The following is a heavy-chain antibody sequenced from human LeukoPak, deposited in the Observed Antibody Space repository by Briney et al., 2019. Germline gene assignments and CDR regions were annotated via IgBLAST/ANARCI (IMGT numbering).Heavy chain of an antibody. V-gene: IGHV3-23*01. CDR2: ISGSGGST. CDR3: ANGVGLWFYHFDY. J-gene: IGHJ4*02. Sequence: GGSLRLSCAASGFTFSSYAMSWVRQAPGKGLEWVSAISGSGGSTYYADSVKGRFTISRDNSKNTLYLQMNSLRAEDTAVYYCANGVGLWFYHFDYWGQGTLVTVSS. D-gene: IGHD3-10*01. CDR1: GFTFSSYA.